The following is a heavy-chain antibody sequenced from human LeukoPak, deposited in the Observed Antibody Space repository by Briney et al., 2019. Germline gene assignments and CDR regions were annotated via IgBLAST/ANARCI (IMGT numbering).Heavy chain of an antibody. CDR2: IYSGGST. CDR1: GFTVSSNY. V-gene: IGHV3-66*01. CDR3: ARDEVDTAMVYFDY. Sequence: GSLRLSCAASGFTVSSNYMSWVRQAPGKGLEWVSVIYSGGSTYYADSVKGRFTISRDNAKNSLYLQMNSLRAEDTAVCYCARDEVDTAMVYFDYWGQGTLVTVSS. D-gene: IGHD5-18*01. J-gene: IGHJ4*02.